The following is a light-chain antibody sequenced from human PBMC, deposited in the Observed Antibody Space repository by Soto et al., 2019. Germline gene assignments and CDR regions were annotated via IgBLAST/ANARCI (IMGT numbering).Light chain of an antibody. V-gene: IGKV1-12*01. CDR3: QPATSCPLT. Sequence: DVQMTQSPSSVSSSVGDRVTITCRASQGISSWLAWYQQKPGKAPKLLIYAASSLQSGVPSRFSGSGSGTDFTLTISRLQPEDCATYYGQPATSCPLTFGGGTNVEIK. CDR1: QGISSW. J-gene: IGKJ4*02. CDR2: AAS.